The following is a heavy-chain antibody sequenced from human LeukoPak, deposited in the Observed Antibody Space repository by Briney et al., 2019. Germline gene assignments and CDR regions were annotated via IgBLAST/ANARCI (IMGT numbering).Heavy chain of an antibody. CDR3: ARNNGMDV. J-gene: IGHJ6*02. CDR1: GFTFDDYA. CDR2: ISWNSGSI. V-gene: IGHV3-9*01. Sequence: GGSLRLSCAASGFTFDDYAMHWVRQAPGKGLEWVSGISWNSGSIGYADSVKGRFTISRDNAKNSLYLQMNSLRAEDTALYHCARNNGMDVWGQGTTVIVSS.